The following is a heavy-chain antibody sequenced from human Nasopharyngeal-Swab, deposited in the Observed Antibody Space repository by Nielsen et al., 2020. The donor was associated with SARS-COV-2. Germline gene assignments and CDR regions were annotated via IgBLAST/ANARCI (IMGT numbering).Heavy chain of an antibody. CDR2: TYYRSQWYS. CDR3: ARDRGALNV. V-gene: IGHV6-1*01. Sequence: SQTRSLTCAISGGSVSRNNAAWNWIRQSPSRGLEWLGRTYYRSQWYSDYAVSVKSRITINPDTAKNQFSLQLNSVTPEDTAVYYCARDRGALNVWGQGTTVTVSS. D-gene: IGHD3-10*01. CDR1: GGSVSRNNAA. J-gene: IGHJ6*02.